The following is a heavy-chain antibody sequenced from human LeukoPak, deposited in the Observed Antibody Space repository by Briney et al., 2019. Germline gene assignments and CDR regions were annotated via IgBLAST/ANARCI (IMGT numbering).Heavy chain of an antibody. D-gene: IGHD3-9*01. CDR3: ARGDYDILTGYTIPFDY. CDR2: ISSSGSTI. CDR1: GFTFSSYE. V-gene: IGHV3-48*03. J-gene: IGHJ4*02. Sequence: GGSLRLSCAASGFTFSSYEVNWVRQAPGKGLEWVSYISSSGSTIYYADSVKGRFTISRDNAKNSLYLQMNSLRAEDTAVYYCARGDYDILTGYTIPFDYWGQGTLVTVSS.